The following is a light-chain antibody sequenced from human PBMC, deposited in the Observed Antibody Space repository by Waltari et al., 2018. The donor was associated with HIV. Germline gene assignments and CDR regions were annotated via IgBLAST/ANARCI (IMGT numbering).Light chain of an antibody. Sequence: QSALTQPPSASGSPGQSVTISCTGTSSDVGGYNYVSWYQQYPGKAPKLIIYEVNKRPSCFPGRFAGSKSGNPASLTVSGLQGDYEADYYCSSYAGSKNLVLGGGTKLTVL. CDR1: SSDVGGYNY. CDR2: EVN. CDR3: SSYAGSKNLV. V-gene: IGLV2-8*01. J-gene: IGLJ3*02.